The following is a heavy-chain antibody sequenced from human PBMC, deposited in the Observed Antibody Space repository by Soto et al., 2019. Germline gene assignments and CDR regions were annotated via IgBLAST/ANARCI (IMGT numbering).Heavy chain of an antibody. J-gene: IGHJ5*02. CDR1: GFTFSTFA. CDR3: ARDGLPDDFRSGGYWFDP. D-gene: IGHD3-3*01. CDR2: ISHDGRIE. Sequence: XESLKISCAASGFTFSTFALHGVRQAPGEGLEWVALISHDGRIEKYADSVKGRFTISRDNSKNTLYMQMDSLRLEDTGVYYCARDGLPDDFRSGGYWFDPWGQGTQVTVSS. V-gene: IGHV3-30-3*01.